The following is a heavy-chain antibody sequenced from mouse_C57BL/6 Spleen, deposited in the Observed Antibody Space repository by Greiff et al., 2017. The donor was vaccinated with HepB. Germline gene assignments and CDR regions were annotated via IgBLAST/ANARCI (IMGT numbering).Heavy chain of an antibody. V-gene: IGHV1-69*01. J-gene: IGHJ1*03. CDR3: ARRELKGLRRYLDV. CDR1: GYTFTSYW. CDR2: IDPSDSYT. Sequence: QVQLQQPGAELVMPGASVKLSCKASGYTFTSYWMHWVKQRPGQGLEWIGEIDPSDSYTNYNQKFKGKATLTADKSSSTAYMQLSSLTSEDSAVYYCARRELKGLRRYLDVWGTGTTVTVSS. D-gene: IGHD2-4*01.